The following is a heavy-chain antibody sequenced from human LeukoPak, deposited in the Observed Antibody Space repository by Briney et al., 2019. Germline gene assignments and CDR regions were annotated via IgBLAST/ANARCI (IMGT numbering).Heavy chain of an antibody. Sequence: PGGSLRLSCAASGFTFSSYWMHWVRQVPGKGLVWVSRINGDGSSTKYADSVKGRFTISRDNAKNTLYLQVNSLRAEDTAVYYCAQGGSPGALDYWGRGTLVTVSS. CDR2: INGDGSST. D-gene: IGHD1-26*01. CDR3: AQGGSPGALDY. V-gene: IGHV3-74*01. CDR1: GFTFSSYW. J-gene: IGHJ4*02.